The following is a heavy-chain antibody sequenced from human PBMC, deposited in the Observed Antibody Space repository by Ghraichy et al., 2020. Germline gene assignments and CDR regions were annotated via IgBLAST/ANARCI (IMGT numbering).Heavy chain of an antibody. Sequence: ESLNISCAASGFTFSSYSMNWVRQAPGKGLEWVSSISSSSSYIYYADSVKGRFTISRDNAKNSLYLQMNSLRAEDTAVYYCARDLTQYYYDSSGSPLGWGQGTLVTVSS. CDR1: GFTFSSYS. CDR3: ARDLTQYYYDSSGSPLG. V-gene: IGHV3-21*01. J-gene: IGHJ4*02. D-gene: IGHD3-22*01. CDR2: ISSSSSYI.